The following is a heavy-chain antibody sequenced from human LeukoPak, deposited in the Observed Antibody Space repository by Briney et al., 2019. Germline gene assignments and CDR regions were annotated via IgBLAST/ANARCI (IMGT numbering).Heavy chain of an antibody. D-gene: IGHD6-6*01. Sequence: PGGSLRLSCAASGLTFNSYSMNWVRQAPGKGLEWVSYISSASGTKEYADSVKGRFTISRDNAKNPLFLQMDSLRAQDTAIYYCARVEYTNSPGHGGLGTLVTVSS. CDR1: GLTFNSYS. V-gene: IGHV3-48*01. CDR2: ISSASGTK. CDR3: ARVEYTNSPGH. J-gene: IGHJ4*02.